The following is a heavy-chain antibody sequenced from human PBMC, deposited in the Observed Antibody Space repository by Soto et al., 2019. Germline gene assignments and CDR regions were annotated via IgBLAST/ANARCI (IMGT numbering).Heavy chain of an antibody. CDR3: AKDITFDSSAYNY. CDR2: LSGDGTTT. Sequence: EVQLLESGGGLVQPGGSLRLSCTASGFTFSTYGMSWVRQAPGKGLEWVSSLSGDGTTTYYIDSVKGRFTISRDISRNTLSLQMNSLRTEDTAVYYCAKDITFDSSAYNYWGQGILVTVSS. CDR1: GFTFSTYG. D-gene: IGHD3-22*01. V-gene: IGHV3-23*01. J-gene: IGHJ4*02.